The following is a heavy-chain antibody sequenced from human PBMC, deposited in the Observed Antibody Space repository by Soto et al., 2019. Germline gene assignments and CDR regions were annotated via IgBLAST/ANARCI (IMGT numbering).Heavy chain of an antibody. D-gene: IGHD1-26*01. Sequence: GGSLRLSCAASGFTFSSYAMSWVRQAPGKGLEWVSAISGSGGSTYYADSVKGRFTISRDNSKNTLYLQMNSLRAEDTAVYYCASLVGAAYYYYYYGMDVWGQGTTVTVSS. CDR3: ASLVGAAYYYYYYGMDV. CDR1: GFTFSSYA. CDR2: ISGSGGST. J-gene: IGHJ6*02. V-gene: IGHV3-23*01.